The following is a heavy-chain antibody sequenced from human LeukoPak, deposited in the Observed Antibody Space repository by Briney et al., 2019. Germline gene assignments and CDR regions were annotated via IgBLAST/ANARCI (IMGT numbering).Heavy chain of an antibody. Sequence: PSETLSLTCTVSGGSISSYYWSWIRQPPGKGLEWIGYIYYSGSTNYNPSLKSRVTISVDTSKNQFSLKLSSVTAADTAVYYCARARNYYDSSGFYYEGDAFDIWGQGTMVTVSS. CDR1: GGSISSYY. CDR2: IYYSGST. V-gene: IGHV4-59*01. CDR3: ARARNYYDSSGFYYEGDAFDI. D-gene: IGHD3-22*01. J-gene: IGHJ3*02.